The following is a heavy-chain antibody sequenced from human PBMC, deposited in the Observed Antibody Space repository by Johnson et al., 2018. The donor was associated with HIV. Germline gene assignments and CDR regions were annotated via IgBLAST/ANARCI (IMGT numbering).Heavy chain of an antibody. V-gene: IGHV3-52*01. CDR3: VTLVVAPPFDI. D-gene: IGHD2-15*01. Sequence: MQLVESGGGVVQPGRSLRLSCAASGFTFSSSWMHWVCQAPEKGLEWVADIKCDGSEKYYVDSVKGRLTISRDNAKNSLYLQVNSLRAEDMTVYYCVTLVVAPPFDIWGQGTMVTVSS. CDR1: GFTFSSSW. CDR2: IKCDGSEK. J-gene: IGHJ3*02.